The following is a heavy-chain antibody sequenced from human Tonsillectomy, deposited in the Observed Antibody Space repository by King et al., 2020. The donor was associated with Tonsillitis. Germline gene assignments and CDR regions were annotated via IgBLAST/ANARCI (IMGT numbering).Heavy chain of an antibody. CDR1: GFTFSIYA. CDR3: AKDTKGGRGYFDY. D-gene: IGHD2-8*01. CDR2: ISASGDTT. Sequence: VQLVESGGGLVQPGGSLRLSGAASGFTFSIYAMSWVGQAPGKGLEWVSGISASGDTTYYAGSVKGRFTNSRDNSNNTLYLQMNSLRAEDAAVYYCAKDTKGGRGYFDYWGQGTLVTVSS. J-gene: IGHJ4*02. V-gene: IGHV3-23*04.